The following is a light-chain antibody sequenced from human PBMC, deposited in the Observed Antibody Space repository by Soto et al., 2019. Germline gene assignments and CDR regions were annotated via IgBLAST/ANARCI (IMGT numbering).Light chain of an antibody. Sequence: EIVLTQSPGTLSLSPGERATLSCRASQSVSSSYLAWYQQKPGQAPRLLIYGASSRATGIPGRFSGSGSGTDFTLTISRLEPEDFEVYYCQQYGSSLFTFGPGTKVDIK. J-gene: IGKJ3*01. CDR2: GAS. V-gene: IGKV3-20*01. CDR3: QQYGSSLFT. CDR1: QSVSSSY.